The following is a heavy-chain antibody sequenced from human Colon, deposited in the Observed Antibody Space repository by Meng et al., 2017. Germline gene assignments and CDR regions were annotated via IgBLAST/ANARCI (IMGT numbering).Heavy chain of an antibody. V-gene: IGHV3-64*01. CDR2: ISNNGGST. D-gene: IGHD6-13*01. CDR1: GFIFSSYG. CDR3: ARNGIVAAVFNWFDS. J-gene: IGHJ5*01. Sequence: GESLKISCAASGFIFSSYGMNWVRQAPGKGLEYVSGISNNGGSTYYAKSVKGRFTISSDNSKNTLYLQMGSLRPEDTAVYYCARNGIVAAVFNWFDSWGQGTLVTVSS.